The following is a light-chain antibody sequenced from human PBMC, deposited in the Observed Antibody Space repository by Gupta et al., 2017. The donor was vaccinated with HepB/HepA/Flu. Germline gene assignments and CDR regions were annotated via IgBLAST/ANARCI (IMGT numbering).Light chain of an antibody. J-gene: IGKJ3*01. Sequence: DIQMTQSPSSLSASVGDRVTITCRASQSISSYLNWYQQKPGKAPKLLIYAAYNLQSGVPSRFSGSGSGTDFTLTISSLQPEDVATYYCQQSYSTPPFTFGPGTKVEVK. CDR3: QQSYSTPPFT. CDR2: AAY. CDR1: QSISSY. V-gene: IGKV1-39*01.